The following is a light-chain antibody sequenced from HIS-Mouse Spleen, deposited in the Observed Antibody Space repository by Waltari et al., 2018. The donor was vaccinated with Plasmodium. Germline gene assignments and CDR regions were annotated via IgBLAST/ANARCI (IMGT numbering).Light chain of an antibody. CDR3: YSTDSSGNHRV. Sequence: SYELTQPPSVSVSPGQTARITCSGDALPKKYAYWYQQKSGQAPVLVIYEDSKRPSGITERVSGSSSGTMATLTISGAQVEDEAEYYCYSTDSSGNHRVFGGGTKLTVL. J-gene: IGLJ3*02. V-gene: IGLV3-10*01. CDR2: EDS. CDR1: ALPKKY.